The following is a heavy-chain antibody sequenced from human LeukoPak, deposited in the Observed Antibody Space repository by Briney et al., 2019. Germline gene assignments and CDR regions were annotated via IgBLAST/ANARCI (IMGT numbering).Heavy chain of an antibody. CDR1: GYSISSGYY. V-gene: IGHV4-38-2*02. Sequence: SETLSLTCTVSGYSISSGYYWGWIRQPPGKGLEWIGSIYHSGSTYYNPSLKSRVTISVDTSKNQFSLKLSSVTAADTAVYYCAMLVGAIFYFGYWGQGALVTVSS. J-gene: IGHJ4*02. D-gene: IGHD1-26*01. CDR3: AMLVGAIFYFGY. CDR2: IYHSGST.